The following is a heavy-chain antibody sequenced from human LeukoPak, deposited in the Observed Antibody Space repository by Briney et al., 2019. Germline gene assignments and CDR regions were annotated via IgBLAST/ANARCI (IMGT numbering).Heavy chain of an antibody. CDR2: ISSSSSYI. CDR1: GFTFSDYW. J-gene: IGHJ4*02. D-gene: IGHD3-22*01. Sequence: GGSLRLSCAASGFTFSDYWMNWVRQAPGKGLEWVSSISSSSSYIYYADSVKGRFTISRDNAKNSLYLQMNSLRAEDTAVYYCARSPSLADDSSGYYPDYWGQGTLATVSS. CDR3: ARSPSLADDSSGYYPDY. V-gene: IGHV3-21*01.